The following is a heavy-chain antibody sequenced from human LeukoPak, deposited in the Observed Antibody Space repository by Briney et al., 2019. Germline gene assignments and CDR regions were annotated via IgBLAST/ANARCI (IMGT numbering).Heavy chain of an antibody. Sequence: SQTLSLTCAISGDSVSSNSAAWNWIRQSPSRGLEWLGRTYYRSKWYNDYAVSVKSRITINPDTSKNQFSLQLNSVTPEDTAVYYCARDSGGDRTQRRPGIPGYAFDIWGQGTMVTVSS. CDR2: TYYRSKWYN. CDR3: ARDSGGDRTQRRPGIPGYAFDI. V-gene: IGHV6-1*01. D-gene: IGHD3-10*01. J-gene: IGHJ3*02. CDR1: GDSVSSNSAA.